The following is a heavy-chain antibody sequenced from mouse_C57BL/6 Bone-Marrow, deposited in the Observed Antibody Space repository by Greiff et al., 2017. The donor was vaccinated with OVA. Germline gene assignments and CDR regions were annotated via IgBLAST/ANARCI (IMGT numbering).Heavy chain of an antibody. V-gene: IGHV1-64*01. CDR3: ARDYYGSSLYFDY. J-gene: IGHJ2*01. CDR2: IHPNSGST. CDR1: GYTFTSYW. D-gene: IGHD1-1*01. Sequence: QVQLQQSGAELVKPGASVKLSCKASGYTFTSYWMHWVKQRPGQGLEWIGMIHPNSGSTNYNEKFKSKATLTVDKSSSTAYMQLSSLTSEDSAVYYCARDYYGSSLYFDYWGQGTTLTVSS.